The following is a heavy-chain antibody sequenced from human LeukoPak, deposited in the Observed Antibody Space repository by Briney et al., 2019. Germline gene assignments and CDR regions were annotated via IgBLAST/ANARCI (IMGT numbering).Heavy chain of an antibody. Sequence: ASVKVSCKASGYTFSNYCMHWVRQAPGQGLEWLGIINPSLHIPIYAQTFQGRVTMTTDMYTSTFYMELRNLVSEDTAVYYCAKDPRDISTGNYDEFDIWGQGTMVTVSS. CDR1: GYTFSNYC. CDR3: AKDPRDISTGNYDEFDI. J-gene: IGHJ3*02. V-gene: IGHV1-46*01. CDR2: INPSLHIP. D-gene: IGHD3-9*01.